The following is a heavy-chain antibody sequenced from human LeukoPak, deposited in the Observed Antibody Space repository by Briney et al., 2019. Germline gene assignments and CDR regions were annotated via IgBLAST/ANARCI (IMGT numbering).Heavy chain of an antibody. V-gene: IGHV3-30*18. Sequence: PGRSLRLSCAASGFTFSGYAMHWVRQAPGKGLEWVAVISYDGTNKYYADSVKGRFTISRDNSKNTLYLQMNSLRAEDTAVYYCAKESSTVTSPFEYWGQGTLVTVSS. CDR2: ISYDGTNK. CDR1: GFTFSGYA. D-gene: IGHD4-17*01. CDR3: AKESSTVTSPFEY. J-gene: IGHJ4*02.